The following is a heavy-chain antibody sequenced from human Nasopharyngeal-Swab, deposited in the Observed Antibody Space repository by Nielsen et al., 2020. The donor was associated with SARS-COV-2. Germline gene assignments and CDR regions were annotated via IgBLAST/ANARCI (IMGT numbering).Heavy chain of an antibody. V-gene: IGHV1-46*01. Sequence: SVKVSCKASGYTFTTSNMHWGRQAPGQGLEWMGIINPSGGSTNYAQKFQGRVTMTRDTSTSTVYMELSSLRSEDTAVYYCARHSSLLMDVWGKGTTVTVSS. CDR1: GYTFTTSN. D-gene: IGHD3-22*01. J-gene: IGHJ6*03. CDR2: INPSGGST. CDR3: ARHSSLLMDV.